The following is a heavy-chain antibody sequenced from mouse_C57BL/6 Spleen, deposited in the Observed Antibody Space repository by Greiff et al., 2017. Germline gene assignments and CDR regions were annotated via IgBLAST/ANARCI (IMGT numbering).Heavy chain of an antibody. D-gene: IGHD2-12*01. Sequence: VQLKQSGGGLVKPGGSLKLSCAASGFTFSDYGMHWVRQAPEKGLEWVAYISSGSSTIYYADTVKGRFTISRDNAKNTLFLHMTSLRSEDTAMYYCARGNYSFDYWGQGTTLTVSS. CDR1: GFTFSDYG. CDR2: ISSGSSTI. CDR3: ARGNYSFDY. J-gene: IGHJ2*01. V-gene: IGHV5-17*01.